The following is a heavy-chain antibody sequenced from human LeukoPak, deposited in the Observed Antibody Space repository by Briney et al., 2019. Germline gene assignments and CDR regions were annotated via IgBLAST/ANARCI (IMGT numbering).Heavy chain of an antibody. D-gene: IGHD3-22*01. CDR1: GGSISSSSYY. CDR3: ARQTFPNDSSGYYLDY. Sequence: SETLSLTCTVSGGSISSSSYYWGWIRQPPGKGLEWIGSIYYSESTYYNPSLKSRVTISVDTSKNQFSLKLSSVTAADTAVYYCARQTFPNDSSGYYLDYWGQGTLVTVSS. CDR2: IYYSEST. V-gene: IGHV4-39*01. J-gene: IGHJ4*02.